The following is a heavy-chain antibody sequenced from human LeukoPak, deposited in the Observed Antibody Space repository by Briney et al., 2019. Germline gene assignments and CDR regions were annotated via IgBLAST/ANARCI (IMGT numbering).Heavy chain of an antibody. D-gene: IGHD2-2*01. CDR2: ISAYNGNT. CDR3: TRGYCSSSSCFYSDY. J-gene: IGHJ4*02. CDR1: GYTFTSYG. Sequence: ASVKVSCKASGYTFTSYGISWVRQAPGQGLEWMGWISAYNGNTNYAQKLQGRVTMTTDTSTSTAYMELSSLRSDDTAVYYCTRGYCSSSSCFYSDYWGQGTLVTVSS. V-gene: IGHV1-18*01.